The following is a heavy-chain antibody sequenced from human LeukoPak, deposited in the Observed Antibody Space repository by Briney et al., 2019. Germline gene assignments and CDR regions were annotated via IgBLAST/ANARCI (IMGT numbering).Heavy chain of an antibody. J-gene: IGHJ3*02. V-gene: IGHV4-39*02. CDR1: GGSISRSSYY. Sequence: SETLSLTCTVSGGSISRSSYYWGWIRQPPGKGLEWIGSIYYSGTTYYNPSLKSRVTISVDTSKNQFSLKLSSVTAADTAVYYCARDGDIVATTEHDAFDIWGQGTMVTVSS. D-gene: IGHD5-12*01. CDR2: IYYSGTT. CDR3: ARDGDIVATTEHDAFDI.